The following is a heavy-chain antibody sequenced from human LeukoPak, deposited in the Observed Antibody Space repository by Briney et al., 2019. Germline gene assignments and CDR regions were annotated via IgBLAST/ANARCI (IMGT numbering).Heavy chain of an antibody. D-gene: IGHD4-17*01. CDR2: IPYIGST. CDR3: ARDLITVTKGFDI. V-gene: IGHV4-59*11. Sequence: PSETLSLTCAVSTDSFGSHYWSWIRQPPGKGLEWIGYIPYIGSTNYNPSLKSRVTISIDTSKNQFSLKLRSVTAADTAVYFCARDLITVTKGFDIWGQGTMVSVSS. CDR1: TDSFGSHY. J-gene: IGHJ3*02.